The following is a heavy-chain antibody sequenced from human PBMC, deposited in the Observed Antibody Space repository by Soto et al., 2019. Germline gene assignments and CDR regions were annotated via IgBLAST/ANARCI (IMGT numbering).Heavy chain of an antibody. Sequence: EVQLVESGGGLVQPGWSLRLSCEASGFTLNSYWMHWVRQAPGTVLVWVSRIKSDGSTTEYAVSVKGRFTISRDSAAHTLYLQMNSLRAEDTAVYYCARRNYCIGGDCYSNGPLDMWDQGKMVSVSS. D-gene: IGHD2-15*01. CDR1: GFTLNSYW. V-gene: IGHV3-74*03. CDR2: IKSDGSTT. CDR3: ARRNYCIGGDCYSNGPLDM. J-gene: IGHJ3*02.